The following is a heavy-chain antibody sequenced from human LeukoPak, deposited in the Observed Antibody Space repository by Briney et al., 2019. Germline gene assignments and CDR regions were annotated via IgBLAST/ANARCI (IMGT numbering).Heavy chain of an antibody. J-gene: IGHJ4*02. Sequence: GGSLRLSCAASGFSFSRNAMTWVRQAPGMGLEWVSSVIDSGKDRYYAGSVKGRFTISRDNSKDTLYLQMNSLRVEDTAVYYCAKGVVDRGADCWGQGALVTVSS. D-gene: IGHD2-15*01. V-gene: IGHV3-23*01. CDR2: VIDSGKDR. CDR3: AKGVVDRGADC. CDR1: GFSFSRNA.